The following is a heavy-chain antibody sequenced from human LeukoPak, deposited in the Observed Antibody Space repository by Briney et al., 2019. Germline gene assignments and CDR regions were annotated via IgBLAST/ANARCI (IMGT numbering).Heavy chain of an antibody. V-gene: IGHV1-69*05. CDR1: GGTFSSYA. D-gene: IGHD6-19*01. CDR3: ARDLMPPSQWLGYFDY. J-gene: IGHJ4*02. CDR2: IIPISGTA. Sequence: ASVKVSCKASGGTFSSYAISWVRQAPGQGLEWMGGIIPISGTANYAQKFQGRVAMTRDTSTSTVYMELSSLRSEDTAVYYCARDLMPPSQWLGYFDYWGQGTLVTVSS.